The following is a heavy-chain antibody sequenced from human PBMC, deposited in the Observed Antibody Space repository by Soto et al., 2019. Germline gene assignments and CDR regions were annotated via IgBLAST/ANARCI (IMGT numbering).Heavy chain of an antibody. CDR2: ISASSSTI. CDR3: ATEFLLEDI. CDR1: EFTFSRYN. J-gene: IGHJ3*02. D-gene: IGHD2-21*01. V-gene: IGHV3-48*02. Sequence: EVQLVESGGGLVQPGGSLRLSCAASEFTFSRYNMNWVRQAPGKGLEWVSYISASSSTIHYADSVKGRFTISRDNAKNSLYLQMNSLTDDDTAVYYCATEFLLEDILGQGTMVTVSS.